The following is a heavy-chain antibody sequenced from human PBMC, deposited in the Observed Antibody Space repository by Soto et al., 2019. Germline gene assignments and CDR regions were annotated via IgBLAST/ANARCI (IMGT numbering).Heavy chain of an antibody. CDR1: GFTVSSNY. CDR2: IYSGGST. J-gene: IGHJ4*02. CDR3: ARGAAGTINGYYFDY. V-gene: IGHV3-66*01. Sequence: GGSLRLSCAASGFTVSSNYMSWVRQAPGKGLEWVSVIYSGGSTYYADSVKGRFTISRDNSKNTLYLQMNSLRAEDTAVYYCARGAAGTINGYYFDYWGQGTLVTVSS. D-gene: IGHD6-13*01.